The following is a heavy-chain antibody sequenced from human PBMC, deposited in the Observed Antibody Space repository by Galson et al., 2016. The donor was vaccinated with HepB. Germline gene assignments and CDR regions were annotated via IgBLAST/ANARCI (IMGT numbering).Heavy chain of an antibody. Sequence: QSGAEVKKPGASVKVSCKASGYTFSSYGISWVRQAPGQGLEWMGWISAYNGNTNYAQKLQGRVTMTTDTSTSTAYMELRSLRSDDTAVYYCAREQCYYDFWSGYTACYYGMDVWGQGTTVTVSS. CDR2: ISAYNGNT. CDR1: GYTFSSYG. CDR3: AREQCYYDFWSGYTACYYGMDV. J-gene: IGHJ6*02. D-gene: IGHD3-3*01. V-gene: IGHV1-18*04.